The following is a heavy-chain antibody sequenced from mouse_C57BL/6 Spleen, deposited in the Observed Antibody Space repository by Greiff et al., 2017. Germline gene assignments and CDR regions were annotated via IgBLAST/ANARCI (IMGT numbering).Heavy chain of an antibody. CDR1: GYTFTDYY. CDR3: AREGVADFDY. V-gene: IGHV1-26*01. J-gene: IGHJ2*01. Sequence: VQLQQSGPELVKPGASVKISCKASGYTFTDYYMNWVKQSHGKSLEWIGDINPNNGGTSYNQKFKGKATLTVDKSSSTAYMELRSLTSEDSAVYYCAREGVADFDYWGQGTTLTVSS. CDR2: INPNNGGT.